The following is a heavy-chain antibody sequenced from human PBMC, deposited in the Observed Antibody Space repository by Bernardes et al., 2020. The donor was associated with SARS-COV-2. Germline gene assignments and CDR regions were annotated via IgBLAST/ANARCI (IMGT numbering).Heavy chain of an antibody. CDR3: ARQGDYYDSSGAKFDY. J-gene: IGHJ4*02. CDR1: GGSISSISYY. CDR2: IYYSGST. D-gene: IGHD3-22*01. Sequence: SETLSLTCTVSGGSISSISYYWGWLLQPPGKGLEWIGSIYYSGSTYYNPSLKSRVTISVDTSKNQFSLKLSSVTAADTAVYYCARQGDYYDSSGAKFDYWGQGTLVTVSS. V-gene: IGHV4-39*01.